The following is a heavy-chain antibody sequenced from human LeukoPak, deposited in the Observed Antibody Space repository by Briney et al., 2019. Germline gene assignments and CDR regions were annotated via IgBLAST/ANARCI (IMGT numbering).Heavy chain of an antibody. Sequence: WGSLRLSCAASGFTLDDYGMSWVRQAPGKGLEWVSGINWNGGSTGYADSVKGRFTISRDNAKNALYLQMNSLRAEDTALYYCARAALAGNAFDIWGQGTMVTVSS. D-gene: IGHD6-19*01. CDR1: GFTLDDYG. J-gene: IGHJ3*02. CDR3: ARAALAGNAFDI. CDR2: INWNGGST. V-gene: IGHV3-20*04.